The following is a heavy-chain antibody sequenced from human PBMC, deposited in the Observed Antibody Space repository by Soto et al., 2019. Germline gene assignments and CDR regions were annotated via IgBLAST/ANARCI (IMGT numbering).Heavy chain of an antibody. J-gene: IGHJ4*02. CDR1: EFTFTNYD. D-gene: IGHD6-19*01. CDR2: ISSSSSTI. CDR3: TTDQVGGRYDY. Sequence: EVQLVESGGGLVQPGGSLRLSCAASEFTFTNYDMNWVRQAPGKGLEWVSFISSSSSTIYYADSVKGRFTISRDKARSSLFLQMNSLRAEDTAVYYCTTDQVGGRYDYWGQGTLVTVSP. V-gene: IGHV3-48*01.